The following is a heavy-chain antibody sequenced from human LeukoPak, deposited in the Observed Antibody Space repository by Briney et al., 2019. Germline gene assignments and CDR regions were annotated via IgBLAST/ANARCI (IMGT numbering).Heavy chain of an antibody. J-gene: IGHJ6*02. CDR3: AKDKRVVGGRHGSHYYGMDV. CDR2: ISGSGGST. Sequence: PGGSLRLSCAASGFTFSSYAMSWVRQAPGKGLEWVSAISGSGGSTYYADSVKGRFTISRDNSKNTLYLQMNSLRAEDTAVYYCAKDKRVVGGRHGSHYYGMDVWGQGTTVTVSS. D-gene: IGHD1-26*01. CDR1: GFTFSSYA. V-gene: IGHV3-23*01.